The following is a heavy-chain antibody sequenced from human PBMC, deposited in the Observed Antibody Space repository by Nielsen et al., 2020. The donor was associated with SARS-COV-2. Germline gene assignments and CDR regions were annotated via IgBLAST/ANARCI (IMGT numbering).Heavy chain of an antibody. CDR1: GYTFTGYY. D-gene: IGHD4-17*01. CDR3: ARGGTTSYWYFDL. CDR2: INPNSGGT. Sequence: SVKVSCKASGYTFTGYYMHWVRQAPGQGLEWMGWINPNSGGTNYAQKFQGRVTMTRDTSISTAYMELSRLRSDDTAVYYCARGGTTSYWYFDLWGRGTLVTVSS. V-gene: IGHV1-2*02. J-gene: IGHJ2*01.